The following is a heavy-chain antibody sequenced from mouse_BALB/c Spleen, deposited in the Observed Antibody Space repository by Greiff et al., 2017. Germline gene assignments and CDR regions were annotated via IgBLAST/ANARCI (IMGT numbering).Heavy chain of an antibody. CDR2: IYPGSGST. J-gene: IGHJ4*01. V-gene: IGHV1-55*01. CDR1: GYNFTSYW. CDR3: ARWDYYGYYAMDY. Sequence: VQLQQSGAELVKPGTSVKLSCKASGYNFTSYWINWVKLRPGQGLEWIGDIYPGSGSTNYNEKFKSKATLTVDTSSSTAYMQLSSLASEDSALYYCARWDYYGYYAMDYWGQGTSVTVSS. D-gene: IGHD1-2*01.